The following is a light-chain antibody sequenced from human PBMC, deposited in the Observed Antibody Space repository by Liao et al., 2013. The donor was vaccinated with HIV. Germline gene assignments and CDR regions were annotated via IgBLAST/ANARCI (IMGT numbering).Light chain of an antibody. Sequence: SYELTQPPSVSVSPGQTASITCSGDKLGDNYACWYQQKPGQSPVLVIYQDYKRPSGIPERFSGSNSGNTATLTISGAQPMDEADYYCQAWDSSTKYVFGTGTKVTVL. CDR1: KLGDNY. J-gene: IGLJ1*01. CDR3: QAWDSSTKYV. CDR2: QDY. V-gene: IGLV3-1*01.